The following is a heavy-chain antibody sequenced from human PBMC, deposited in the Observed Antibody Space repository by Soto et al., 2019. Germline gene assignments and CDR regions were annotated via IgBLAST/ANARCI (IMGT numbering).Heavy chain of an antibody. CDR3: ARDLGLAVIENVIKYNGMDV. J-gene: IGHJ6*02. CDR1: GYSISSGYY. Sequence: AETLSLTCVVSGYSISSGYYWGVVRQPPGKGLEWIGHIYRGGITYYNPSLKSRATISADTSKNQFSLKLSSVTAADTAVYYCARDLGLAVIENVIKYNGMDVWGQGTTVTVSS. D-gene: IGHD3-10*01. CDR2: IYRGGIT. V-gene: IGHV4-38-2*02.